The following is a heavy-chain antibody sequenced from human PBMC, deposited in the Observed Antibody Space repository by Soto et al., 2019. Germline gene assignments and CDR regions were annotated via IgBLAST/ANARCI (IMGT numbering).Heavy chain of an antibody. Sequence: QVQLVQSGAEVKKPGSSVKVSCKASGGTFDTFAISWVRQAPGQGLEWMGGIIPIFGTANYAQKFQDRVTISADKPTSTADMELSSLGSEDTAVYYCAIDHGLVAGTMYFDYWGQGTLVTVSS. CDR3: AIDHGLVAGTMYFDY. D-gene: IGHD6-19*01. J-gene: IGHJ4*02. CDR1: GGTFDTFA. V-gene: IGHV1-69*06. CDR2: IIPIFGTA.